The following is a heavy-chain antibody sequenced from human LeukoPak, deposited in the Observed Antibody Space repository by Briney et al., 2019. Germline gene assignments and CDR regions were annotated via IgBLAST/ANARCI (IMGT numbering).Heavy chain of an antibody. J-gene: IGHJ5*02. CDR3: ARVDHYDFWVFP. D-gene: IGHD3-3*01. V-gene: IGHV4-4*02. Sequence: SETLSLTCAVSGGSISSSNWWSWVRQPPGKGLVWIGEIYHSGSTNYNPSLKSRVTISVDTSKSQFSLKLGSVTAADTAVYYCARVDHYDFWVFPWGQGTLVTVSS. CDR1: GGSISSSNW. CDR2: IYHSGST.